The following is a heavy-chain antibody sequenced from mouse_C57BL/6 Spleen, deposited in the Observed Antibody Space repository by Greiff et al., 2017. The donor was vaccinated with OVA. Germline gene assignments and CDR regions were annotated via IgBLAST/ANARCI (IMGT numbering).Heavy chain of an antibody. Sequence: VKLQESGAELVRPGTSVKVSCKASGYAFTNYLIEWVKQRPGRGLEWIGVINPGSGGTNYNEKFKGKATLTADKSSSTAYMQLSSLASEDSAVYFCARDWEGLYAMDYWGQGTSVTVSS. V-gene: IGHV1-54*01. D-gene: IGHD4-1*01. J-gene: IGHJ4*01. CDR3: ARDWEGLYAMDY. CDR2: INPGSGGT. CDR1: GYAFTNYL.